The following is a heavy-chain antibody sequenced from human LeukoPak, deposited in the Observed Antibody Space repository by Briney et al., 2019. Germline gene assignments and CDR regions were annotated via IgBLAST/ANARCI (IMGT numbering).Heavy chain of an antibody. CDR2: IIPIFGTA. CDR3: AGRVGYSSSWYGLDY. CDR1: GCTFRSYA. V-gene: IGHV1-69*13. J-gene: IGHJ4*02. D-gene: IGHD6-13*01. Sequence: AVKVSCKASGCTFRSYAISWLRQAPAPGLEWMGGIIPIFGTANYAQKFQGRVTITADESTSTAYMELSSLRSEDTAVYYCAGRVGYSSSWYGLDYWGQGTLVTVSS.